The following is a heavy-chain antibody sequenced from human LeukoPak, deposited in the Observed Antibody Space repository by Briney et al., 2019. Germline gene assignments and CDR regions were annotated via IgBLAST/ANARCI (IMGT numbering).Heavy chain of an antibody. CDR1: GFTFSSYG. CDR3: ARNFYCGGDCAISYFDY. Sequence: GGSLRHSCAASGFTFSSYGIHWVLQAPGQGLKWVAVISYDGSNRYYADSVKGRFTISRDNSKNTLYLQMNSLRADDTAVYYCARNFYCGGDCAISYFDYWGQGTLVTVSS. CDR2: ISYDGSNR. D-gene: IGHD2-21*02. J-gene: IGHJ4*02. V-gene: IGHV3-30*03.